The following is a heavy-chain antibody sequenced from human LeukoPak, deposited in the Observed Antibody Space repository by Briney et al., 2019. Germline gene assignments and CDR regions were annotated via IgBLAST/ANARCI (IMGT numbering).Heavy chain of an antibody. CDR2: ISSSSSYT. D-gene: IGHD6-19*01. CDR1: GFTFSDYY. CDR3: ARDPGGSGYSFDS. J-gene: IGHJ4*02. Sequence: GGSLRLSCAASGFTFSDYYMSWIRQPPGKGLEWVSYISSSSSYTNYADSVKGRFTISRDSAKSSVYLQMNSLRAEDTAIYYCARDPGGSGYSFDSWGQGTLVTVSS. V-gene: IGHV3-11*06.